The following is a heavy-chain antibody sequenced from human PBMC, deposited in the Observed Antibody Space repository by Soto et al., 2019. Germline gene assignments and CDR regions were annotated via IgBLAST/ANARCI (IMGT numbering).Heavy chain of an antibody. CDR2: INPDNGNT. J-gene: IGHJ5*02. V-gene: IGHV1-3*01. Sequence: ASVKVSCKASGYTFTRYTMNWVRQAPGQRLEWMGWINPDNGNTKSSQKFQDRVIITRDTSASTAYMDLSSLRSEDTAVYYCARGIATGQLDPWGQGTLVTVPQ. CDR3: ARGIATGQLDP. D-gene: IGHD2-15*01. CDR1: GYTFTRYT.